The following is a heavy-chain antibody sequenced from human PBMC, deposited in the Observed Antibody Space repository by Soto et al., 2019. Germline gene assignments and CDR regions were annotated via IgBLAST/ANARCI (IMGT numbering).Heavy chain of an antibody. J-gene: IGHJ4*02. CDR2: ISWDGGRT. D-gene: IGHD3-9*01. CDR3: AGDSYDVLTGQRRYFDH. V-gene: IGHV3-43*01. Sequence: GGSLRLSCAASGFSFEDYTMHWVRHTPGKGPEWISLISWDGGRTLYSDSVKGRFIISRDNSKNSLYLQMNSLTTEDTALYFCAGDSYDVLTGQRRYFDHWGQGTLVTVSS. CDR1: GFSFEDYT.